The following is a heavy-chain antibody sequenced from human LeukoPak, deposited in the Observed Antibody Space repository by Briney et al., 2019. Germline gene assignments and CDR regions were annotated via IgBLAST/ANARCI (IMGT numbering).Heavy chain of an antibody. D-gene: IGHD1-1*01. J-gene: IGHJ3*02. CDR3: ARDDMLERPSFDI. V-gene: IGHV3-11*01. CDR2: IRYSGADI. Sequence: PGGSLRLSCVASGFPFSDYYMSWIRQAPGKGLEWISYIRYSGADIYYADSVKGRFTISRDNAKKSLYLQMNSLRADDTAVCYCARDDMLERPSFDIWGQGTMVTVSS. CDR1: GFPFSDYY.